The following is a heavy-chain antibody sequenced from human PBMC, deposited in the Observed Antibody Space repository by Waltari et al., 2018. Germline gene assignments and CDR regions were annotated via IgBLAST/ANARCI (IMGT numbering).Heavy chain of an antibody. CDR1: GYSFTSYW. V-gene: IGHV5-51*01. CDR2: IYPGDSET. CDR3: ARHESSGWDGQGNWFDP. Sequence: EVQLVQSGAEVKKPGESLKISCKGSGYSFTSYWIGWVRQMPGKGLEWMGIIYPGDSETRYSQSVQGQVTISADKSISTAYLQWSSLKASDTAMYYCARHESSGWDGQGNWFDPWGQGTLVTVSA. D-gene: IGHD6-19*01. J-gene: IGHJ5*02.